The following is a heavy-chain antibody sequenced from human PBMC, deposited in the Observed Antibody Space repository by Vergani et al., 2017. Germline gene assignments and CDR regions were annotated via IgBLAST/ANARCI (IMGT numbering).Heavy chain of an antibody. V-gene: IGHV3-33*01. CDR1: GFTLSSHA. D-gene: IGHD3-9*01. CDR3: ARETDTGSSVSYNYYAMDV. Sequence: QVQLEESGGGVVQPGRSLRLSCAGSGFTLSSHAMHWVRQAPGKGLEWVAFIWYDGSKEYYADSVKGRFTVSRDNTKNTLYLQMNSLRAEDTAVYYCARETDTGSSVSYNYYAMDVWGXXP. J-gene: IGHJ6*02. CDR2: IWYDGSKE.